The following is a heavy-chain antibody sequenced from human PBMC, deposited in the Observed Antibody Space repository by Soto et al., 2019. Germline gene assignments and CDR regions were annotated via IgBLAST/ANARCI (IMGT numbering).Heavy chain of an antibody. CDR1: GGTFTNFP. D-gene: IGHD1-26*01. V-gene: IGHV1-69*06. CDR2: IIPILRAP. CDR3: STWGPTTYY. Sequence: QVQVVQSGAEVKKPGSSVRVSCKPSGGTFTNFPINWVRQAPGQGLEWMGGIIPILRAPKYARKFQGRVTITADKSTTTAYMELDSLTFGDTAVYYCSTWGPTTYYWGQGTLVTVSS. J-gene: IGHJ4*02.